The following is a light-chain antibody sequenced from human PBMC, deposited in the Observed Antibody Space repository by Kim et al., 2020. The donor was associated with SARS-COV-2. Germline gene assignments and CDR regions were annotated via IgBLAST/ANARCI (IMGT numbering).Light chain of an antibody. CDR2: AAS. J-gene: IGKJ2*01. CDR1: QGISSY. V-gene: IGKV1-9*01. CDR3: QQFNSTPYT. Sequence: DIQMTQSPSSLSASVGDRVTITCRASQGISSYLAWYQQKPGKAPKLLIYAASTLQSGVPSRFSGSGSGTEFTLTISSLQPEDFAIYYCQQFNSTPYTFGQGTKLEI.